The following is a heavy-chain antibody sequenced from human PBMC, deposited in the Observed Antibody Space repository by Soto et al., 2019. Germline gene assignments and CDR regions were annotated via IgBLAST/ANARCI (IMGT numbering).Heavy chain of an antibody. CDR3: ARGAQGRGIAFDS. D-gene: IGHD6-13*01. CDR1: GGSIRSSY. J-gene: IGHJ4*02. V-gene: IGHV4-59*01. CDR2: IYYPGNANYKPSSGST. Sequence: SETLSLTCTVSGGSIRSSYWSWIRQPPGKGLEGIGYIYYPGNANYKPSSGSTNYNPTLKSRLTISVDASKNQSYLELSSVTAADTVVYYCARGAQGRGIAFDSWGQGTQVTVSS.